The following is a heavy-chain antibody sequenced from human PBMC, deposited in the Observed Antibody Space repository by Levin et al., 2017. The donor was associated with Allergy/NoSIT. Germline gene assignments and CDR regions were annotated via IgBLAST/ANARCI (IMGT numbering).Heavy chain of an antibody. CDR2: IGTSAGAT. V-gene: IGHV3-23*01. CDR1: GFTFRSNA. D-gene: IGHD3-9*01. Sequence: SCAASGFTFRSNAMTWVRQAPGKGLEWVSSIGTSAGATYYADSVKGRFTVSRDNSKNTLYLQMNSLRAEDTAVYYCARGFRYFDWTFDYWGQGTLVPVSS. J-gene: IGHJ4*02. CDR3: ARGFRYFDWTFDY.